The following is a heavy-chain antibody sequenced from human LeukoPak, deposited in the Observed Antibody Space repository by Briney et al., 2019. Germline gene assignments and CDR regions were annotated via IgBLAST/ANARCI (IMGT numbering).Heavy chain of an antibody. CDR3: ARDRPYCSSTSCYLDDY. CDR1: GYTFTGYY. J-gene: IGHJ4*02. CDR2: INPNSGGT. V-gene: IGHV1-2*02. Sequence: GASVKVSCKASGYTFTGYYMHWVRQAPGQGLEWMGWINPNSGGTNYAQKFQGRVTMTRDTSISTAYMELSRLRSDDTAVYYCARDRPYCSSTSCYLDDYWAREPWSPSPQ. D-gene: IGHD2-2*01.